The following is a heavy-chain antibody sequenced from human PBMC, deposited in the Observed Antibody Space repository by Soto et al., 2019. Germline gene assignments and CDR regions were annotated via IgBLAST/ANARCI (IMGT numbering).Heavy chain of an antibody. Sequence: GEALKIFCKGSGYNFTNYWIGWGRQMPGKSLEWMGIIYPGDSDTRYSPSFQGQVTVSADKSISTAYLQWSSLKASDTAMYYCARRGYCSGGSCYYYYYGMDVWGQGTTVTVSS. CDR3: ARRGYCSGGSCYYYYYGMDV. V-gene: IGHV5-51*01. CDR2: IYPGDSDT. D-gene: IGHD2-15*01. J-gene: IGHJ6*02. CDR1: GYNFTNYW.